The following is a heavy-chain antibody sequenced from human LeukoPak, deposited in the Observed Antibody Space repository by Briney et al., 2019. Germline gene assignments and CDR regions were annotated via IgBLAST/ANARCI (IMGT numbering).Heavy chain of an antibody. Sequence: GGSLRLSCAASGFTFSSYAMSWVRRAPGKGLEWVSAIRGSGGSTYYADSVKGRFTISRDNSKNTLYLQMNSLRAEDTAVYYCAEVPGIAVVGPLFDYWGQGTLVTVSS. CDR3: AEVPGIAVVGPLFDY. D-gene: IGHD6-19*01. V-gene: IGHV3-23*01. J-gene: IGHJ4*02. CDR1: GFTFSSYA. CDR2: IRGSGGST.